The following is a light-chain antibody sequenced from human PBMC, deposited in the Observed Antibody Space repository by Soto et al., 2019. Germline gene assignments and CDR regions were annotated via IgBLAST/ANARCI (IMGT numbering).Light chain of an antibody. CDR1: QTASPDY. V-gene: IGKV3-20*01. Sequence: EIVLTQSPGTLSLSPGERATLSCRASQTASPDYLAWYQQKHDQPPRLLIYAASKRAVGIPDRFSGSGSGTDFTLTISRLEHEDFAVYYCQQFGSSLLTFGGGTKVEMK. J-gene: IGKJ4*01. CDR3: QQFGSSLLT. CDR2: AAS.